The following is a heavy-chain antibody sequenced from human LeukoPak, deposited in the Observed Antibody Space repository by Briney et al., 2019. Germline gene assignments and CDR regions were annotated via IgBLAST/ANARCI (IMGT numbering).Heavy chain of an antibody. V-gene: IGHV3-30*02. D-gene: IGHD5-12*01. CDR3: AKAPFRRNNIVAASGRPYYFDY. CDR2: IRYDGSNK. CDR1: GFTFSSYG. Sequence: PGGSLRLSCAASGFTFSSYGMHWVRQAPGKGLEWVAFIRYDGSNKYYADSVKGRFTISRDNSKNTLYLQMNSLRAEDTAIYYCAKAPFRRNNIVAASGRPYYFDYWGQGILVTVSS. J-gene: IGHJ4*02.